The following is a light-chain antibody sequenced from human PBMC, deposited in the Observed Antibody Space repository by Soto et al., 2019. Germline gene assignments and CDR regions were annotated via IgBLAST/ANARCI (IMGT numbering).Light chain of an antibody. J-gene: IGLJ1*01. CDR3: CSYAGSSTFV. CDR2: EVS. Sequence: QSVLTQPPSASGSFGQSVTISCTGTSSDVGGYNYVSWYQQHPGKAPKLMIYEVSKRPSGVSNRFSGSKSGNTASLTISGLQAEDEADYYCCSYAGSSTFVFGTGTKVTVL. CDR1: SSDVGGYNY. V-gene: IGLV2-23*02.